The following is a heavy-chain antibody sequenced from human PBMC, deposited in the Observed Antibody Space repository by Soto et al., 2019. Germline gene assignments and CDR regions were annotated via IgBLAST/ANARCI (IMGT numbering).Heavy chain of an antibody. CDR3: ARDNRRYCSSTSCYCYY. CDR1: GFTFSSYA. Sequence: GGSLRLSCAASGFTFSSYAMHWVRQAPGKGLEWVAVISYDGSNKYYADSVKGRFTISRDNSKNTLYLQMNSLRAEDTAVYYCARDNRRYCSSTSCYCYYWGQGTLVTVSS. D-gene: IGHD2-2*01. J-gene: IGHJ4*02. CDR2: ISYDGSNK. V-gene: IGHV3-30-3*01.